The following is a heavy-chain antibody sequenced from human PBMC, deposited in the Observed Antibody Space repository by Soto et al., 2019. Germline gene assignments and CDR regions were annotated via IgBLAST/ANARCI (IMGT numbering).Heavy chain of an antibody. Sequence: QVQLVQSGAAVRKPGSSVTVSCKASGGTFTKYAITWVRQAPRQGLEWMGGIVPLPGTTNYAQKFRGRVTISADVSTMTAYLALSSVTSEDTAAYYCASGVGGIGGSSGRPEYAFDVWVQGNILIASS. J-gene: IGHJ3*01. V-gene: IGHV1-69*01. CDR3: ASGVGGIGGSSGRPEYAFDV. D-gene: IGHD3-10*01. CDR2: IVPLPGTT. CDR1: GGTFTKYA.